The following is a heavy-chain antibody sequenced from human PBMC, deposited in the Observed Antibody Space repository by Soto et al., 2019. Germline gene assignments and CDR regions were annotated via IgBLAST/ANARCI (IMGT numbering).Heavy chain of an antibody. Sequence: GGSLRLSCAASGFTFNSYSMNWVRQAPGKGLEWVSSISSSSTFIYDADSVKGRFSISRDNAKNSLFLQMNSLKAEDTAVYFCARGRPTGYSYYGMDVWGQGTTVTVS. CDR2: ISSSSTFI. J-gene: IGHJ6*02. D-gene: IGHD1-1*01. CDR3: ARGRPTGYSYYGMDV. V-gene: IGHV3-21*01. CDR1: GFTFNSYS.